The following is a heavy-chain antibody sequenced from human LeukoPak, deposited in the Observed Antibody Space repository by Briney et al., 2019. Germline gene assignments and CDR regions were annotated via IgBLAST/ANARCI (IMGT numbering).Heavy chain of an antibody. CDR2: INPGGANT. J-gene: IGHJ3*02. CDR1: GYIFIDYY. Sequence: ASVKVSCKASGYIFIDYYIHWVRQAPGQGLEWMGLINPGGANTNYAQNFQGRVTMTRDTSTSTVYMELSSLRSEDTAIYYCARIRDGCNDAYDIWGQGTVVTVPS. V-gene: IGHV1-46*01. CDR3: ARIRDGCNDAYDI. D-gene: IGHD5-24*01.